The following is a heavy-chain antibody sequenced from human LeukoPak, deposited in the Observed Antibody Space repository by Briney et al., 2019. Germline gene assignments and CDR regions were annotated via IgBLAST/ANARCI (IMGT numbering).Heavy chain of an antibody. CDR3: ARDGWGYCSSTSCYGAIYFDY. CDR1: GYTFTGYY. V-gene: IGHV1-2*04. Sequence: ASVKVSCKASGYTFTGYYMHWVRQAPGQGLEWMGWINPNSGGTNYARKFQGWVTMTRDTSISTAYMELSRLRSDDTAVYYCARDGWGYCSSTSCYGAIYFDYWGQGTLVTVSS. J-gene: IGHJ4*02. D-gene: IGHD2-2*01. CDR2: INPNSGGT.